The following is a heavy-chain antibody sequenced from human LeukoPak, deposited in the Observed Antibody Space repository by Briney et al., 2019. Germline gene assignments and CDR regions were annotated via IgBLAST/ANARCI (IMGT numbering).Heavy chain of an antibody. D-gene: IGHD1-26*01. CDR2: IGSSGTT. CDR1: GLRFSSYG. V-gene: IGHV3-48*02. Sequence: GGSLRLSCAASGLRFSSYGMNWVRQAPGKGLEWTSFIGSSGTTSYADSVKGRFTISRDNGKNSLYLQMNSLRDEDRAVYYCASGPLGWSDYWGQGALVTVSS. J-gene: IGHJ4*02. CDR3: ASGPLGWSDY.